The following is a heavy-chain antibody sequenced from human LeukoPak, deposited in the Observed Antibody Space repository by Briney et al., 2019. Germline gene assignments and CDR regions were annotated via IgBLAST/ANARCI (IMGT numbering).Heavy chain of an antibody. CDR1: GYTFTGYY. V-gene: IGHV1-2*02. CDR3: AKDKCSSTSCLNWFDP. D-gene: IGHD2-2*01. Sequence: GASVKVSCKASGYTFTGYYMHWVRQAPGQGLEWMGWINPNSGGTNYAQKFQGRVTMTRDTSISTAYMELSRLRSDDTAVYYCAKDKCSSTSCLNWFDPWGQGTLVTVSS. CDR2: INPNSGGT. J-gene: IGHJ5*02.